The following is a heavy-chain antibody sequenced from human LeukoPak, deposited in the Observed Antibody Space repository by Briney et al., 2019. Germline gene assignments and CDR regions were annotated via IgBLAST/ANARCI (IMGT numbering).Heavy chain of an antibody. CDR2: INHSGST. Sequence: SETLSLTCAVYGGSFSGYYWSWIRQPPGKGLEWIGEINHSGSTNYNPSLKGRVTISVDTSKNQFSLKLSSVTAADTAVYYCAIHIIVVPAAKKTNWFDPWGQGTLVTVSS. J-gene: IGHJ5*02. CDR3: AIHIIVVPAAKKTNWFDP. D-gene: IGHD2-2*01. CDR1: GGSFSGYY. V-gene: IGHV4-34*01.